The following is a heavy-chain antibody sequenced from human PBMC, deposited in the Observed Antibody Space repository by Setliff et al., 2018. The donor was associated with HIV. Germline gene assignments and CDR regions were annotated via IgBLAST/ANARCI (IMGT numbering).Heavy chain of an antibody. V-gene: IGHV1-8*01. CDR3: ARGIDILVKMGIYYHYMDV. Sequence: ASVKVSCKTSGDKFGSFDINWVRQASGQGLEWVGWVYASTGHTAYARKFEGRVTMTWDPSTGIGYMELNSLRADDAAVYYCARGIDILVKMGIYYHYMDVWGKGTTVTVSS. CDR1: GDKFGSFD. D-gene: IGHD2-15*01. CDR2: VYASTGHT. J-gene: IGHJ6*03.